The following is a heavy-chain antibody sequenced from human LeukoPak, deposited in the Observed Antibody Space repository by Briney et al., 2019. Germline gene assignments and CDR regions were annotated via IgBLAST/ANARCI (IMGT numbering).Heavy chain of an antibody. CDR2: IYTSGST. CDR1: GGSISSYY. D-gene: IGHD3-3*01. Sequence: PSETLSLTCTVSGGSISSYYWSWIRQPPGKGLEWIGYIYTSGSTNYNPSLKSRVTMSVDTSKNQFSLKLSSVTAADTAVYYCARDAYYDFWSGYSHNWFDPWGQGTLVTVSS. J-gene: IGHJ5*02. CDR3: ARDAYYDFWSGYSHNWFDP. V-gene: IGHV4-4*09.